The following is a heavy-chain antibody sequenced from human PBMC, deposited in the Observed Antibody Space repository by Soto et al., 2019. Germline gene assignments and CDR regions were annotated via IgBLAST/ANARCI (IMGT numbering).Heavy chain of an antibody. CDR3: ARDGQRTHDAFDS. J-gene: IGHJ3*02. V-gene: IGHV1-69*04. CDR1: GGTFSSYT. CDR2: IIPILGIA. Sequence: GASVKVSCKASGGTFSSYTISWVRQAPGQGLEWMGRIIPILGIANYAQTFQGRVTITADKSTSTAYMELSSLRSEDTAVYYCARDGQRTHDAFDSCGQGTMVTVSS. D-gene: IGHD2-2*01.